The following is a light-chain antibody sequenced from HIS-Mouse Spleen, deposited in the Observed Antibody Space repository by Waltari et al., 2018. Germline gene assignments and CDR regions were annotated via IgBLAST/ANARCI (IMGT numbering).Light chain of an antibody. CDR3: AAWDDSLNGWV. Sequence: QSVLTQPPSASGTPGQRVTITCSGSSSNIGCNTVNWYQQLPGTAPKLLIYSNNQRHSGVPDRFSGSKSGSSASLAISGLESEDEADYYCAAWDDSLNGWVFGGGTKLTVL. V-gene: IGLV1-44*01. J-gene: IGLJ3*02. CDR1: SSNIGCNT. CDR2: SNN.